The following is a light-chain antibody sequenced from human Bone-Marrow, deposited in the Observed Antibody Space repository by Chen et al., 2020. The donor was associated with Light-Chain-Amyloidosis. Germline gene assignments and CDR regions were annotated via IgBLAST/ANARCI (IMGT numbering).Light chain of an antibody. CDR2: YDS. CDR3: QVWDSSSDHRIWV. V-gene: IGLV3-21*04. J-gene: IGLJ3*02. CDR1: HIGSKS. Sequence: SYVLTQPPSVSVAPGKTARITCGGNHIGSKSVHWYQQKPGQAPVLVIYYDSDRPSGIPERFSGSNSGNTATLTLSRVEAGDEADYYCQVWDSSSDHRIWVFGGGTKLTVL.